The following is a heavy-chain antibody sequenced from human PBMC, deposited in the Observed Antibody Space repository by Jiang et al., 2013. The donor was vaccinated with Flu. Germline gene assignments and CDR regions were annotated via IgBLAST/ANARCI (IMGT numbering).Heavy chain of an antibody. V-gene: IGHV3-48*02. CDR3: ARIDYDYVWGSYRYTGRFDY. Sequence: VQLVESGGGLVQPGGSLRLSCAASGFTFSSYSMNWVRQAPGKGLEWVSYISSSSSTIYYADSVKGRFTISRDNAKNSLYLQMNSLRDEDTAVYYCARIDYDYVWGSYRYTGRFDYWGQGTLVTVSS. J-gene: IGHJ4*02. CDR1: GFTFSSYS. D-gene: IGHD3-16*02. CDR2: ISSSSSTI.